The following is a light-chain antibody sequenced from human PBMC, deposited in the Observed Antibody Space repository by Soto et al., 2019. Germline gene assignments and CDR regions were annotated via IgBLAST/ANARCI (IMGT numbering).Light chain of an antibody. CDR2: GAS. J-gene: IGKJ2*01. CDR3: QQYNNWSSST. Sequence: EIVMTQSPATLSVSPGGIATLSCRASQSVYSNLAWYQQKPGQAPRLLLSGASTRATGIPARFSGSGSGTAFTLTISSLQSEDLAVYYCQQYNNWSSSTFGQGTKLEIK. V-gene: IGKV3-15*01. CDR1: QSVYSN.